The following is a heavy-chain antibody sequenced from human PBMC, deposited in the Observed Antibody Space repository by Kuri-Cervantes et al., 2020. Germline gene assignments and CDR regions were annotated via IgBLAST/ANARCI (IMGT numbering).Heavy chain of an antibody. D-gene: IGHD3-22*01. V-gene: IGHV3-74*01. CDR2: IHPDGTTT. CDR1: GFTFSSYW. Sequence: GGSRRLSCAASGFTFSSYWMHWVRQAPGKGLDWVSRIHPDGTTTTYADSVRGRFTISRDNAKNTLFLQMNSLRSEDTAVYYCARGVTMIAHAFDIWGQGTMVTVSS. CDR3: ARGVTMIAHAFDI. J-gene: IGHJ3*02.